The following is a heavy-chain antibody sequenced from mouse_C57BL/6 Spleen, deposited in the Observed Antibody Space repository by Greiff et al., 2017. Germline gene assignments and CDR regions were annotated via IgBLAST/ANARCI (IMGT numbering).Heavy chain of an antibody. D-gene: IGHD1-1*02. CDR3: ARRGVERYAMDY. J-gene: IGHJ4*01. V-gene: IGHV1-69*01. CDR1: GYTFTSYW. Sequence: QVQLQQSGAELVMPGASVKLSCKASGYTFTSYWMHWVKQRPGQGLEWIGEIDPSDSYTNYNQKFKGKSTLTVDKSSSTAYMQLSSLTSEDSAVYYCARRGVERYAMDYWGQGTSVTVSS. CDR2: IDPSDSYT.